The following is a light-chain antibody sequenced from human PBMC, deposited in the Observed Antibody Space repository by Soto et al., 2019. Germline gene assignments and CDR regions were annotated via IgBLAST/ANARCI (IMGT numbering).Light chain of an antibody. V-gene: IGLV2-14*01. CDR3: SSYTSSSTDYV. Sequence: QSALTQPASVSGSPGQSITISCTGTSSDVGGYNYVSWYQQHPGKAPKLMIYEVSNRPSGVSNRYSGSKSVNTASLTISGHQADDEADYYCSSYTSSSTDYVFGTVTNLTGL. J-gene: IGLJ1*01. CDR1: SSDVGGYNY. CDR2: EVS.